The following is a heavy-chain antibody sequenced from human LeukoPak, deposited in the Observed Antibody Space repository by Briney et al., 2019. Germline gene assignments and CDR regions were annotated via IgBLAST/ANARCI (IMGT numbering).Heavy chain of an antibody. D-gene: IGHD1-26*01. J-gene: IGHJ6*02. Sequence: ASVKVSCKASGYTFTSYGTSWVRQATGQGLEWMGWMNPYSGHTGYTQKFQGRVTMTRETSISTAYMELSSLRSEDTAVYYCVRVQSGSYARYGMDVWGQGTTVTVSS. CDR1: GYTFTSYG. V-gene: IGHV1-8*02. CDR3: VRVQSGSYARYGMDV. CDR2: MNPYSGHT.